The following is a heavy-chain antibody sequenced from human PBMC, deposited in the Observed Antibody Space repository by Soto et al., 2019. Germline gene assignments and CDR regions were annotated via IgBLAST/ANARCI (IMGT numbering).Heavy chain of an antibody. CDR3: ARGFSFSDNSDNDRIYFYYGLNV. V-gene: IGHV4-4*02. CDR2: IYQSGIT. J-gene: IGHJ6*02. D-gene: IGHD1-20*01. Sequence: SETLSLTCAVSGGSITTGRWWTWVRQSPGKGLEWIGEIYQSGITNYNPSLNSRLSISMDQSKNQFSLKLTSVTAADTALYFCARGFSFSDNSDNDRIYFYYGLNVWGQGTRSPSP. CDR1: GGSITTGRW.